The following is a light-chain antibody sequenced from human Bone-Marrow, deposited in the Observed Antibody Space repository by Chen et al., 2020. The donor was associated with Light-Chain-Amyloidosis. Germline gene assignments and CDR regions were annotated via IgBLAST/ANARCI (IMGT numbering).Light chain of an antibody. Sequence: QSVLTQPPSASGTPGQRVTISCSGASSNIGINYVYWYQHSPGAAPNLLSHRNNQRPSGVPDRFSASKSGTSAFLAISGLRSEDEADYYCAAWDGSLSGYVFGTGTKVIVL. J-gene: IGLJ1*01. CDR1: SSNIGINY. V-gene: IGLV1-47*01. CDR2: RNN. CDR3: AAWDGSLSGYV.